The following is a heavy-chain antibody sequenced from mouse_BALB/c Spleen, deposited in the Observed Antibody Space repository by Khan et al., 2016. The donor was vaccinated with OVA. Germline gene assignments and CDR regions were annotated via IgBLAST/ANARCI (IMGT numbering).Heavy chain of an antibody. CDR2: ISPSGSA. Sequence: EVQLQESGPGLVKPSQSLSLTCTVTGYSITSDYAWNWIRQFPGNKLERMGYISPSGSASYNPSFKSRTSITRDTSKNQFFLQLKSVTTEDTSTYYGARSLYYSYGYALDYWGRGTSVTVSS. CDR1: GYSITSDYA. CDR3: ARSLYYSYGYALDY. D-gene: IGHD2-12*01. J-gene: IGHJ4*01. V-gene: IGHV3-2*02.